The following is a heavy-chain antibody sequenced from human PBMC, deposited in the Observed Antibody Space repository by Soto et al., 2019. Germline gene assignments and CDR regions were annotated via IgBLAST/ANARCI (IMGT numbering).Heavy chain of an antibody. CDR1: GSSISSSSSF. Sequence: SETLSLTCTVSGSSISSSSSFWGWIRQPPGKRLEWMAHIYYSGTTYSNPPLKSRVTISESTSKNQFSLILRSVTSADTALYYCATHGGSAAAGTYNWFEPWGKGSLGTV. J-gene: IGHJ5*02. D-gene: IGHD6-13*01. V-gene: IGHV4-39*01. CDR2: IYYSGTT. CDR3: ATHGGSAAAGTYNWFEP.